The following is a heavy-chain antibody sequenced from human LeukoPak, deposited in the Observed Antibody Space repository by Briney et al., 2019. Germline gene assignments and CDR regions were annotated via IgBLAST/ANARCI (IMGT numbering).Heavy chain of an antibody. V-gene: IGHV1-8*01. CDR2: MNPNSGNT. D-gene: IGHD6-13*01. Sequence: ASVKVSCKASGYTFTSYDINWVRQATGQGLEWMGWMNPNSGNTGYAQKFQGRVTMTRNTPISTGYMELSSLRAEDTAVYYCARVARVYSSNRPGAFDIWGQGTKVTVSS. CDR1: GYTFTSYD. J-gene: IGHJ3*02. CDR3: ARVARVYSSNRPGAFDI.